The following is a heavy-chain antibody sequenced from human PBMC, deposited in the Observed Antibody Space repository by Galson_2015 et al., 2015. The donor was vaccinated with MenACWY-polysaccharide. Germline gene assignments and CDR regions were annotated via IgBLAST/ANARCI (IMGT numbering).Heavy chain of an antibody. J-gene: IGHJ6*02. CDR1: GFTITNSA. Sequence: SVKVSCKASGFTITNSAVQWVRQARGQRLEWIGWIFVDSGNTKYAQKFQERVTITRDKSTSTAYMVLSSLRSEDTAMYYCASSYGKIRPEMRYYGMDVWGQGTTVTVSS. CDR2: IFVDSGNT. CDR3: ASSYGKIRPEMRYYGMDV. D-gene: IGHD4-17*01. V-gene: IGHV1-58*01.